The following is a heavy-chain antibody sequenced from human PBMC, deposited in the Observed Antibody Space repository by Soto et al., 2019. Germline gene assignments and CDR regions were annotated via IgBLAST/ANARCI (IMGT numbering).Heavy chain of an antibody. CDR3: ARVRAGAANGYYGMDV. J-gene: IGHJ6*02. D-gene: IGHD1-26*01. Sequence: DVQLVESGGGLVQSGGSLRLSCRASGFTLSDYEMHWVRQAPGKGLEWVSYISTGSSTIYYADSVKGRFTISRDNANKSLFLEINSLRPEDTAVYYCARVRAGAANGYYGMDVWGQGTTVTVSS. CDR1: GFTLSDYE. V-gene: IGHV3-48*03. CDR2: ISTGSSTI.